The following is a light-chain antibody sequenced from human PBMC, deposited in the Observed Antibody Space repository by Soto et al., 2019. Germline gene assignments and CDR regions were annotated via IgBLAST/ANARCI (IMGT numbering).Light chain of an antibody. CDR1: QSVSSTY. J-gene: IGKJ4*01. CDR2: GAS. V-gene: IGKV3-20*01. CDR3: QQYDSSPLT. Sequence: IVLTQSPGTLSLSPGERATLSCRASQSVSSTYLAWYQQKPGQAPRLLIYGASSRATGIPVRFSGRGSGTDFTLNISRLEPEDFAVYFCQQYDSSPLTFGGGTKLEIK.